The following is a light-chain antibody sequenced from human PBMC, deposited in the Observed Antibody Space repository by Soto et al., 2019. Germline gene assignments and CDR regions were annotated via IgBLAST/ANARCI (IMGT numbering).Light chain of an antibody. CDR1: SSNIGAGYD. Sequence: QSVLTQPPSVSGAPGQRVTISCTGSSSNIGAGYDVHWYQQLPGTAPKLLIYGNSNRPSGVPDRFSGSKSGTSASLAITGLRAEDEADYYCSSYASSATHVFGTGTKLTVL. V-gene: IGLV1-40*01. J-gene: IGLJ1*01. CDR3: SSYASSATHV. CDR2: GNS.